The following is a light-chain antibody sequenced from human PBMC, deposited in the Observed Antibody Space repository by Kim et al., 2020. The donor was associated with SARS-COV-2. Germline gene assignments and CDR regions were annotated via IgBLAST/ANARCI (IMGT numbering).Light chain of an antibody. Sequence: ELTQPPSASGTPGQSVTISCSGSSSNIGRNTVNWYQQLPGTAPKLLIYNNNQRPSGVPDRFSDSKSGTSASLAISGLQSDDETDYYCAAWDDSLSGYVFGTGTKVTVL. J-gene: IGLJ1*01. CDR2: NNN. CDR1: SSNIGRNT. CDR3: AAWDDSLSGYV. V-gene: IGLV1-44*01.